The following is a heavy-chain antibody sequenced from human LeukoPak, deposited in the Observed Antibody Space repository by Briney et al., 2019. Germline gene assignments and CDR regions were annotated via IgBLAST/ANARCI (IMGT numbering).Heavy chain of an antibody. CDR3: AGNIAARLDY. J-gene: IGHJ4*02. Sequence: APLSLTCAVYGGSFSGYYWSWIRQPPGKGLEWIGEIDHSGSTNYNPSLKSRVTISVDTSKNQFSLKLSSVTAADTAVYYCAGNIAARLDYWGQGTLVTVSS. CDR2: IDHSGST. CDR1: GGSFSGYY. D-gene: IGHD6-6*01. V-gene: IGHV4-34*01.